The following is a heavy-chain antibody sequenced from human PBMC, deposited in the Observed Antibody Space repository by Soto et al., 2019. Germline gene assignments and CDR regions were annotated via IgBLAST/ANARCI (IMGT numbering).Heavy chain of an antibody. CDR2: VHHTGSA. D-gene: IGHD3-10*01. V-gene: IGHV4-30-2*01. Sequence: KASETLSLTCSVSGGSISSGGYSWSWVRQPPGKGLEWIGYVHHTGSAYYNSALKRRVTISVDTSKNQFSLKLTSVTAADTAIYYCARDGDYGYHAYWGQGALVTVSS. J-gene: IGHJ1*01. CDR3: ARDGDYGYHAY. CDR1: GGSISSGGYS.